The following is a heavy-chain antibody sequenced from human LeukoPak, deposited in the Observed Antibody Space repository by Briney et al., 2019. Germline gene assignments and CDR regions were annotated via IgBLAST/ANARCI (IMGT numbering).Heavy chain of an antibody. CDR3: AKDRTLGYTDY. CDR1: GFTFSSYA. CDR2: ISGSGGST. V-gene: IGHV3-23*01. D-gene: IGHD3-16*02. J-gene: IGHJ4*02. Sequence: GGSLRLSCAASGFTFSSYAMSWVRQAPGEGLEWVSGISGSGGSTYYADSVKGRFTISRDNSKNTLYLQMNSLRAEDTAVYYCAKDRTLGYTDYWGQGTLVIVSS.